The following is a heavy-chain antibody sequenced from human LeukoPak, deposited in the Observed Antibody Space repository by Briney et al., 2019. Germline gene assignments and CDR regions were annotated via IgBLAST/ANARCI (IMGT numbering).Heavy chain of an antibody. Sequence: SETLSLTCSVSGGSISGYYWSWIRQPPGQGLEWIGYMYETGHTMYNSSLKSRVTMSLDTSRNHFSLSLSSVTAADTAVYYCARHPFSTPFDYWGLGTLVTVSS. V-gene: IGHV4-59*08. J-gene: IGHJ4*02. CDR3: ARHPFSTPFDY. D-gene: IGHD3-16*01. CDR1: GGSISGYY. CDR2: MYETGHT.